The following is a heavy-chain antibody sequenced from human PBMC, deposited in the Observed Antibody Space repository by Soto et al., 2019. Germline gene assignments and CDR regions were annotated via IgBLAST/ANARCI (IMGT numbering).Heavy chain of an antibody. V-gene: IGHV1-18*01. CDR3: ARDYYDSSGYEPDYYYYYGMDV. Sequence: ASVKVSCKASGYTLTSYGISWVRQAPGQGLEWMGWISAYNGNTNYAQKLQGRVTMTTDTSTSTAYMELRSLRSDDTAVYYCARDYYDSSGYEPDYYYYYGMDVWGQGTTVTVSS. CDR1: GYTLTSYG. D-gene: IGHD3-22*01. CDR2: ISAYNGNT. J-gene: IGHJ6*02.